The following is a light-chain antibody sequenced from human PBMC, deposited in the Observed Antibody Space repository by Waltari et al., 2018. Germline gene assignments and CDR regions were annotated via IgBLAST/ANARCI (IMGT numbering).Light chain of an antibody. CDR2: RDT. CDR3: QVWTTGAGV. J-gene: IGLJ3*02. Sequence: SYELTQPVSVSVALGQTDRITCGGNTIGDKIVHWYQQKPGQAPVLVIFRDTNRPSGIPERFSGSNSGNTATLTISRAQGGDEADYYCQVWTTGAGVFGGGTKLSVL. CDR1: TIGDKI. V-gene: IGLV3-9*01.